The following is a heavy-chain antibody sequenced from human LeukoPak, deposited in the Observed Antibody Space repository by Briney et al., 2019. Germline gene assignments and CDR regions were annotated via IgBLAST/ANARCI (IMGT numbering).Heavy chain of an antibody. CDR3: ARGVGYCSSTSCPPHYYYYYMDV. V-gene: IGHV1-8*01. CDR2: MNPNSGNT. J-gene: IGHJ6*03. CDR1: GYTFTSYD. D-gene: IGHD2-2*01. Sequence: ASVKVSCKASGYTFTSYDINWVRQATGQGLEWMGWMNPNSGNTGYAQKFQGRVTMTRNTSISTAYMELSSLRSEDTAVYYCARGVGYCSSTSCPPHYYYYYMDVWGKGTTVTVSS.